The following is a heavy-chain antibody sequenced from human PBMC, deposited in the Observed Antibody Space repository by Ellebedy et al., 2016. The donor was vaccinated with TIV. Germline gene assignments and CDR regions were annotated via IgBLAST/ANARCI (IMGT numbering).Heavy chain of an antibody. CDR3: ARRASYGDYAVQVNPWFDP. D-gene: IGHD4-17*01. J-gene: IGHJ5*02. CDR1: GFNFRSYW. V-gene: IGHV3-7*01. Sequence: PGGSLRLSCAASGFNFRSYWMTWVRQAPGKGLEWVAKIRQEGDEIYYVESVKGRFTISRGHAKNSLFLQMNSLRVEDTAVYYCARRASYGDYAVQVNPWFDPWGQGTLVTVSS. CDR2: IRQEGDEI.